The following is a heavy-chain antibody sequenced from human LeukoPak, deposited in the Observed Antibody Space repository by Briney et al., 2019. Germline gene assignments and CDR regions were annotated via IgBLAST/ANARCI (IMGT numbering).Heavy chain of an antibody. CDR2: ISGIGART. CDR3: AKGSTSSGWYRTTGYYYYGMDV. V-gene: IGHV3-23*01. Sequence: RSAGSLRLSCAASGFTFSSNAMSWVRQAPGKGLEWVSAISGIGARTYYADSVKGRFTVSRDNSKNTLYLQMNSLRAEDTAVYYCAKGSTSSGWYRTTGYYYYGMDVWGQGTTVAVSS. J-gene: IGHJ6*02. CDR1: GFTFSSNA. D-gene: IGHD6-19*01.